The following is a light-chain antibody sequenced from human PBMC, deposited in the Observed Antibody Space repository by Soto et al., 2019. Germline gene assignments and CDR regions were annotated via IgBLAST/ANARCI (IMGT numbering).Light chain of an antibody. J-gene: IGKJ2*01. CDR2: GAS. CDR1: QSVFNNN. CDR3: QQYGGSSRT. Sequence: EIVLTQSPGTLSLSPGERATLSCRASQSVFNNNLAWYQQKPGQAPRLLMFGASSRATGVPDRFSGSGSGTDFTLTISRLEPEDYAIYHCQQYGGSSRTFGQGTKLEIK. V-gene: IGKV3-20*01.